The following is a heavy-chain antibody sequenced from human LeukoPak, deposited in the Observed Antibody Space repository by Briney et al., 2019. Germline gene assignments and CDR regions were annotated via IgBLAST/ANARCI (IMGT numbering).Heavy chain of an antibody. V-gene: IGHV4-34*01. CDR2: INHSGST. J-gene: IGHJ4*02. D-gene: IGHD6-13*01. Sequence: SETLSLTCAVYGGSFSGYYWSWIRQPPGKGLEWIGEINHSGSTNYNPSLKSRVTISVDTSKNQFSLKLSSVTAADTAVYYCARVAYPAAAGFDYWGQGTLVTVSS. CDR3: ARVAYPAAAGFDY. CDR1: GGSFSGYY.